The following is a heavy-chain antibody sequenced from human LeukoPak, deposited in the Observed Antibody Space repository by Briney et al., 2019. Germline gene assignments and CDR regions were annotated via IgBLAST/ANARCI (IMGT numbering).Heavy chain of an antibody. CDR1: GGSISSYY. D-gene: IGHD5/OR15-5a*01. CDR3: AKLSGFSVYDPRHTFDY. CDR2: IYYSGST. J-gene: IGHJ4*02. V-gene: IGHV4-59*01. Sequence: SETLSLTCTVSGGSISSYYWSWIRQPPGKGLEWIGYIYYSGSTNYNPSLKSRVTSSVDTSKNQFSLTLSSVPAADTAVYYCAKLSGFSVYDPRHTFDYWGQGVLVTGSS.